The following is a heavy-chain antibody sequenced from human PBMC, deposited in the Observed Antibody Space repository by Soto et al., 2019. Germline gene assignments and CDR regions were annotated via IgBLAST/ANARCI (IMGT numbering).Heavy chain of an antibody. CDR1: GFTFSSYA. J-gene: IGHJ5*02. CDR3: ARQMCQYCASTNTYNWFDP. V-gene: IGHV3-23*01. Sequence: PGGPLRLSCVASGFTFSSYAMSWVRQAPGKGLEWVSSLSASGGGAYYADSVKGRFTISRDISKNTLYLQMNSLRAEDTATYYCARQMCQYCASTNTYNWFDPWGQGTLVTVSS. D-gene: IGHD2-15*01. CDR2: LSASGGGA.